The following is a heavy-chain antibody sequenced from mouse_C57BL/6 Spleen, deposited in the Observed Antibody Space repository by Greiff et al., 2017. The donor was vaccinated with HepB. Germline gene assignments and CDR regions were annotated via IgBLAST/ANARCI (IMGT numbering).Heavy chain of an antibody. V-gene: IGHV1-80*01. J-gene: IGHJ3*01. D-gene: IGHD2-4*01. CDR3: ARNDYDAPWFAY. CDR2: IYPGDGDT. Sequence: VQLQQSGAELVKPGASVKISCKASGYAFSSYWMNWVKQRPGKGLEWIGQIYPGDGDTNYNGKFKGKATLTADKSSSTAYMQLSSLTSEASAVYFWARNDYDAPWFAYWGQGTLVTVSA. CDR1: GYAFSSYW.